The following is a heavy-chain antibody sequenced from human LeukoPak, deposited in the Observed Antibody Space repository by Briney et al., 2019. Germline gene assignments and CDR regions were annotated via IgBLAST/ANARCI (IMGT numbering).Heavy chain of an antibody. J-gene: IGHJ4*02. D-gene: IGHD3-22*01. CDR2: ISYDGSNK. V-gene: IGHV3-30*04. CDR3: ARAGPWYYDSSSLTDY. CDR1: GFTFSSYA. Sequence: PGGSLRLSCAASGFTFSSYAMHWVRQAPGKGLEWVAVISYDGSNKYYADSVKGRFTISRDNSENTLYLQMNSLRAEDTAVYYCARAGPWYYDSSSLTDYWGQGTLVTVSS.